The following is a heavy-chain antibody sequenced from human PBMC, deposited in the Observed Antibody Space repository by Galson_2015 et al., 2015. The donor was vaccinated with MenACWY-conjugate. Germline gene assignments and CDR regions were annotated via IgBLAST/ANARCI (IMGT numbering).Heavy chain of an antibody. CDR3: ARDLDY. CDR2: IYHSDST. V-gene: IGHV4-31*03. Sequence: TLSLTCTVSGDSMTSGNHYWSWIRQFPGKGLEWLGYIYHSDSTYYNPSLKSRVIMSKDTSKSQVSLRLSSVTAADTAVYYCARDLDYWGQGALV. CDR1: GDSMTSGNHY. J-gene: IGHJ4*02.